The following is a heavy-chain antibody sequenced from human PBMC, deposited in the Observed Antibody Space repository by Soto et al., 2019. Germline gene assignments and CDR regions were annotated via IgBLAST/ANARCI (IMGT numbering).Heavy chain of an antibody. CDR3: TRSIITTAGTEAFDL. D-gene: IGHD6-13*01. Sequence: QVQLVQSGAEVKKPGASVRVSCKASGYTFTSYYIHWVRQAPGHGPEWMGMISPSSGGTDYAQKSQGRVTLTRDTSTSTVYMELSSLRSEDTAVYYCTRSIITTAGTEAFDLWGQGTVVTVSS. CDR2: ISPSSGGT. V-gene: IGHV1-46*03. CDR1: GYTFTSYY. J-gene: IGHJ3*01.